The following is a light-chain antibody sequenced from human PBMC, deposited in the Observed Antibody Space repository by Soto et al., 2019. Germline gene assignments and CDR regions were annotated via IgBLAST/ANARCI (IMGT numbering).Light chain of an antibody. V-gene: IGLV1-44*01. J-gene: IGLJ2*01. Sequence: QSVLTQPPSASGTPGQRVTISCSGSSSNIGSNTVNWYQQHPGTAPKLLINSNNQRPSGVPGRFSGSKSGTSASLAISGLQSEDEADYYCAAWDDSLNGVVFGGGTKLTVL. CDR3: AAWDDSLNGVV. CDR1: SSNIGSNT. CDR2: SNN.